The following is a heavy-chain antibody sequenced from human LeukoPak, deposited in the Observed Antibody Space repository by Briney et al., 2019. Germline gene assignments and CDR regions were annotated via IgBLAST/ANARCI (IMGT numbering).Heavy chain of an antibody. CDR2: INHSGST. CDR1: GGSFSGYY. CDR3: ARGRGSNWSYYYYYMDV. V-gene: IGHV4-34*01. D-gene: IGHD6-13*01. J-gene: IGHJ6*03. Sequence: SVTLSLTCAVYGGSFSGYYWSRIRQPPGKGLEWIGEINHSGSTNYNPSLKSRVTISVDTSKNQFSLKLSSVTAADTAVYYCARGRGSNWSYYYYYMDVWGKGTTVTVSS.